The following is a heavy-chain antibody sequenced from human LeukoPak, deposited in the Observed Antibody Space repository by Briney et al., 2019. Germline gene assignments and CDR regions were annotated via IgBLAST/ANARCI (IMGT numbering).Heavy chain of an antibody. J-gene: IGHJ4*02. CDR1: GGSISSSSYY. V-gene: IGHV4-61*01. CDR3: ARGPSSPLLWFGEFDY. D-gene: IGHD3-10*01. Sequence: SETLSLTCTVSGGSISSSSYYWSWIRQPPGKGLEWIGYIYYSGSTNYNPSLKSRVTISVDTSKNQFSLKLSSVTAADTAVYYCARGPSSPLLWFGEFDYWGQRTLVTVSS. CDR2: IYYSGST.